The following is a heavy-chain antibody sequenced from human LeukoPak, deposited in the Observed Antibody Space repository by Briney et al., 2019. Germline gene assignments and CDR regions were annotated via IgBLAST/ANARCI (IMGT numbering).Heavy chain of an antibody. J-gene: IGHJ6*02. CDR1: GGSISSSGYS. Sequence: SQTLSLTCAVSGGSISSSGYSWRWIRLPPGKGLEWIGYIYHSGSTYYNPSLKSRVTISVDRSKNQFSLKLSSATAADTAVYYCARGYAYYYYGMDVWGQGTTVTVSS. CDR2: IYHSGST. V-gene: IGHV4-30-2*01. CDR3: ARGYAYYYYGMDV. D-gene: IGHD3-16*01.